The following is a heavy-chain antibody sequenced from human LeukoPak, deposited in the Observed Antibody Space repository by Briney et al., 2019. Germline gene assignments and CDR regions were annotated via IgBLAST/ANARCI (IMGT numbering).Heavy chain of an antibody. V-gene: IGHV3-30*18. D-gene: IGHD3-10*01. CDR3: AKEGWFGELFDY. CDR2: ISYDGSNK. Sequence: GGSLRLSCAASGFTFSSYGMHWVRQAPGKGLEWVAVISYDGSNKYYADSVKGRFTISRDNSKNTLYLQMNSLRAEDTAVYYCAKEGWFGELFDYWGQGTLVTVSS. CDR1: GFTFSSYG. J-gene: IGHJ4*02.